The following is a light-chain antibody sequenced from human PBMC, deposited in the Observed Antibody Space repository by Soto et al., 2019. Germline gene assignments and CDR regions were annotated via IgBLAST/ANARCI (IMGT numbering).Light chain of an antibody. V-gene: IGKV4-1*01. CDR2: WAS. CDR1: QSILYSPNNKNY. CDR3: QQYRSWPRT. J-gene: IGKJ1*01. Sequence: DIVMTQSPDSLAVSLGERATINCKSSQSILYSPNNKNYLAWYQQKPGQPPKLLIYWASTRESGVPDRFSGSGSGTHFTLTISSLQAEDVAVYYCQQYRSWPRTFGQGTKVEI.